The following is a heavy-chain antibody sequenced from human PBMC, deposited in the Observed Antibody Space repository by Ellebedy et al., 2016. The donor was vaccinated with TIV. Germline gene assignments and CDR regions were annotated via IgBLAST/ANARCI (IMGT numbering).Heavy chain of an antibody. D-gene: IGHD6-19*01. CDR3: ARGPAVADPRWFNP. J-gene: IGHJ5*02. CDR2: IYYSGST. V-gene: IGHV4-31*03. Sequence: SETLSLTXTVSGGSISSGGYYWSWIRQHPGKGLEWIGYIYYSGSTYYNPSLKSRVTISVDTSKNQFSLKLSSVTAADTAVYYCARGPAVADPRWFNPWGQGTLVTVSS. CDR1: GGSISSGGYY.